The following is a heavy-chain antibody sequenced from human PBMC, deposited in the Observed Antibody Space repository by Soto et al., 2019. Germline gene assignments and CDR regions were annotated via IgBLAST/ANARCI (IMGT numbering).Heavy chain of an antibody. V-gene: IGHV1-18*01. Sequence: QVQLVQSGAEVKKPGASVKVSCKASGYTFTSYGISWVRQDPGQGLEWMGWISAYNGNTNYAQKLQGRVTMTTDTYTSTAYMELSSLRSDDTAVYYCARDPRSNKGWLGMANDYWGQGTLVTVSS. CDR2: ISAYNGNT. CDR1: GYTFTSYG. D-gene: IGHD6-19*01. CDR3: ARDPRSNKGWLGMANDY. J-gene: IGHJ4*02.